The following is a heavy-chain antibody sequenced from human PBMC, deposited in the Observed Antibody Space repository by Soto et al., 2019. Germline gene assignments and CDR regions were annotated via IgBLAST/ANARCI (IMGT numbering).Heavy chain of an antibody. CDR1: GGTFSSYA. Sequence: QVQLVQSGAEVRKPGSSVKVCCKASGGTFSSYAISWVRQAPGEGLEWMGGIIPIFGTANYAQKFQGRVTITADKSTSTAYMELSSLRSEDTAVYYCAREGEVGAGGNWFDPWGQGTLVTVSS. D-gene: IGHD1-26*01. CDR3: AREGEVGAGGNWFDP. V-gene: IGHV1-69*06. J-gene: IGHJ5*02. CDR2: IIPIFGTA.